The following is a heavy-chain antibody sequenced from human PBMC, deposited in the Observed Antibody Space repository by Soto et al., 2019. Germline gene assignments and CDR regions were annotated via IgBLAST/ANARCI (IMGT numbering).Heavy chain of an antibody. D-gene: IGHD6-19*01. CDR1: GGSFSGYY. CDR2: INHSGST. V-gene: IGHV4-34*01. Sequence: PWETLSLTCAVYGGSFSGYYWSWIRQPPGKGLEWIGEINHSGSTNYNPSLKSRVTISVDTSKNQFSLKLSSVTAADTAVYYCAREYSSGWYGSWFDPWGQGTLVTVSS. CDR3: AREYSSGWYGSWFDP. J-gene: IGHJ5*02.